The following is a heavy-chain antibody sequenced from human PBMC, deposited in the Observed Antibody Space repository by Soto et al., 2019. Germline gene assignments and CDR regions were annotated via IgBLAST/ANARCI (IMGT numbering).Heavy chain of an antibody. CDR1: GFTFDDYA. V-gene: IGHV3-9*01. Sequence: EVQLVESGGGLVQPGRSLRLSCAASGFTFDDYAMHWVRQAPGKGLEWVSGISWNSGSIGYADSVKGRFTISRDNAKKSLYLQMNSLRAEDTALYYCAKDKHPHTATYGMDVWGQGTTVTVSS. CDR2: ISWNSGSI. J-gene: IGHJ6*02. CDR3: AKDKHPHTATYGMDV. D-gene: IGHD5-18*01.